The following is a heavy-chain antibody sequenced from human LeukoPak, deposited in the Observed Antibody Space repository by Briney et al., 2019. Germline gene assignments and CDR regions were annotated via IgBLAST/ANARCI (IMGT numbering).Heavy chain of an antibody. CDR3: ARAKRRAHFDY. D-gene: IGHD4/OR15-4a*01. V-gene: IGHV4-34*01. CDR2: INHSGST. J-gene: IGHJ4*02. CDR1: GGSFRGYY. Sequence: PSETLFLTCAVYGGSFRGYYWSWIRQPPGKGLEWIGEINHSGSTNYNPSLKSRVTISVDTSKNQFSLKLSSVTAADTAVYYCARAKRRAHFDYWGQGTLVTVSS.